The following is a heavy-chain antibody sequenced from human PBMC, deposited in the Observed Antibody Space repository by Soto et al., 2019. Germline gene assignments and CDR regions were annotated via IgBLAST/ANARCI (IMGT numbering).Heavy chain of an antibody. J-gene: IGHJ6*02. CDR2: IKQDGSEK. V-gene: IGHV3-7*01. D-gene: IGHD3-16*01. Sequence: EVQLVESGGGLVQPGGSLRLSCAASGFTFSSYSMSWVRQAPGKGLEWVANIKQDGSEKYYVDSVKGRFTISRDNAKNSLYLQMNSLRAEDPAVYYCARARGVDVWGQGTTVTVSS. CDR3: ARARGVDV. CDR1: GFTFSSYS.